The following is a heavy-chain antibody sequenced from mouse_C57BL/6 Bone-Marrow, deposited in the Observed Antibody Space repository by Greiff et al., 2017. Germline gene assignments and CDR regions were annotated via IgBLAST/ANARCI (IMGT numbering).Heavy chain of an antibody. J-gene: IGHJ1*03. Sequence: VQLQQSGPGLVKPSQSVFLTCTVTGISITTGNYRWSWIRQFPGNKLEWIGYIYYSGTITYNPSLPSRTTITRDTPTNQFFLEMNSLTAENTATYYCARAIYYFGSSYWYFDVWGTGTTVTVSS. CDR1: GISITTGNYR. CDR2: IYYSGTI. D-gene: IGHD1-1*01. CDR3: ARAIYYFGSSYWYFDV. V-gene: IGHV3-5*01.